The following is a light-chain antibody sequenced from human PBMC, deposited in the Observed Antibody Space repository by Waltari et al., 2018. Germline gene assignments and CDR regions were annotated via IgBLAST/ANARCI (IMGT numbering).Light chain of an antibody. CDR1: QSISGY. V-gene: IGKV1-39*01. CDR2: ATS. CDR3: QQSYRTPPLT. Sequence: DIQMTQSPSSMSASVGDRVTITCRASQSISGYINWYQQKPGTAPKVLIYATSSLQSEVPSRFSGGGSGTDFTLTVTSVQPEDFATYYCQQSYRTPPLTFGGGTKVEIK. J-gene: IGKJ4*01.